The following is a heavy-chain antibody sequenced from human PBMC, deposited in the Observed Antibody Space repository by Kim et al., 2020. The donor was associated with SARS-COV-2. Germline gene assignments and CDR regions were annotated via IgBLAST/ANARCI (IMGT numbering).Heavy chain of an antibody. V-gene: IGHV3-30*01. Sequence: DSVKGRFTIPRDNSKNTLYLQMNSLRAEDTAVYYCARSFTMIVMVRYFQHWGQGTLVTVSS. D-gene: IGHD3-22*01. CDR3: ARSFTMIVMVRYFQH. J-gene: IGHJ1*01.